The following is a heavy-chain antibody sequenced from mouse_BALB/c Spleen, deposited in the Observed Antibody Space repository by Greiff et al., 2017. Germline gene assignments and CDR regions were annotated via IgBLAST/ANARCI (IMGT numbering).Heavy chain of an antibody. CDR3: ARGGSSPWYFDV. CDR1: GFTFSSFG. Sequence: EVQRVESGGGLVQPGGSRKLSCAASGFTFSSFGMHWVRQAPEKGLEWVAYISSGSSTIYYADTVKGRFTISRDNPKNTLFLQMTSLRSEDTAMYYCARGGSSPWYFDVWGAGTTVTVSS. J-gene: IGHJ1*01. D-gene: IGHD1-1*01. CDR2: ISSGSSTI. V-gene: IGHV5-17*02.